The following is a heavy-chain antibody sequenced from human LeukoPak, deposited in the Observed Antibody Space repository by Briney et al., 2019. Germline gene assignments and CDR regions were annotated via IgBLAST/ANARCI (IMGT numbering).Heavy chain of an antibody. Sequence: ASVKFSCKASAYTFTGYYMHWVRQAPGQGLEWMGWINPDSGGTNYAQKFQGRVTMTRGTSISTAYMEVSRLRSDDTAVYYCAREGSGWYGNFDYWGQGTLVTVSS. CDR2: INPDSGGT. J-gene: IGHJ4*02. D-gene: IGHD6-19*01. V-gene: IGHV1-2*02. CDR3: AREGSGWYGNFDY. CDR1: AYTFTGYY.